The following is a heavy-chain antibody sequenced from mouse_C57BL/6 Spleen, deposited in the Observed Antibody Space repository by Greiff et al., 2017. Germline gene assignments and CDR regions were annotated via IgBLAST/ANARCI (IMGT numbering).Heavy chain of an antibody. D-gene: IGHD1-1*01. CDR3: ARGGYYCSSPMDY. J-gene: IGHJ4*01. Sequence: QVQLQQPGTELVKPGASVQLSCKASGYTFTSYWMHWVKQRPGPGLEWIGNINPSNGGTNSNEKFKSKATLTLDKSSSTSYMQLSSLTSENSAVYYCARGGYYCSSPMDYWGQGTSVTVSS. CDR1: GYTFTSYW. V-gene: IGHV1-53*01. CDR2: INPSNGGT.